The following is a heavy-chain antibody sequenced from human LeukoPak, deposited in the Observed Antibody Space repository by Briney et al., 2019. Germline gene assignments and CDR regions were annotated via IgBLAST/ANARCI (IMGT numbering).Heavy chain of an antibody. J-gene: IGHJ6*03. V-gene: IGHV3-23*01. CDR2: ISRNGGSST. D-gene: IGHD2-2*01. Sequence: GSLRLSCATSGFTFSTYAMSWVRQAPGKGLEWVSSISRNGGSSTYYADSVKGRFTFSRDNSKNTLYLQMNSLRAEDTAVYYCAKGSSNRPNYYYYMDVWGKGTTVTVSS. CDR1: GFTFSTYA. CDR3: AKGSSNRPNYYYYMDV.